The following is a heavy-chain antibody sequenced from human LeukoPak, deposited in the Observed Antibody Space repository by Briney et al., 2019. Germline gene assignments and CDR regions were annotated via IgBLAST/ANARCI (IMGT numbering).Heavy chain of an antibody. CDR2: ISGSGGST. V-gene: IGHV3-23*01. Sequence: GGTLRLSCAASGFTFSSYGMSWVRQAPGKGLEWVSAISGSGGSTYYADSVKGRFTISRDNSKNTLYLQMNSLRAEDTAVYYCAKGVSSMKAVAGPVYFDYWGQGTLVTVSS. CDR1: GFTFSSYG. CDR3: AKGVSSMKAVAGPVYFDY. J-gene: IGHJ4*02. D-gene: IGHD6-19*01.